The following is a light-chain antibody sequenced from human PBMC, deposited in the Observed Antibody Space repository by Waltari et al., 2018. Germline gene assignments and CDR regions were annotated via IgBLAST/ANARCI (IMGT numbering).Light chain of an antibody. Sequence: QSVLTQPPSVSGAPGQRVTISCTGSSSNIGAGYDVHWYQHLPRTAPKLLIYGNSKRPSGVPDRFAGSKSGTSASLAISGLQAEDEADYYCQSYDRSLSGYVFGSGTKVTVL. CDR2: GNS. J-gene: IGLJ1*01. CDR3: QSYDRSLSGYV. CDR1: SSNIGAGYD. V-gene: IGLV1-40*01.